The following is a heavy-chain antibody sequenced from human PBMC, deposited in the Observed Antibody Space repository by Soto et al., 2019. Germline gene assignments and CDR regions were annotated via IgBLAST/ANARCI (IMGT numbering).Heavy chain of an antibody. V-gene: IGHV3-9*01. CDR2: ISWNSGSI. CDR3: AKDKVAVAGTLYLSV. J-gene: IGHJ6*04. D-gene: IGHD6-19*01. CDR1: GFTFDDYA. Sequence: EVQLVESGGGLVQPGRSLRLSCAASGFTFDDYAMHWVRQAPGKGLEWVSGISWNSGSIGYADSVKGRFTISRDNAKNSLYLQMNSLRAEDTALYYCAKDKVAVAGTLYLSVWGKGTTVTVSS.